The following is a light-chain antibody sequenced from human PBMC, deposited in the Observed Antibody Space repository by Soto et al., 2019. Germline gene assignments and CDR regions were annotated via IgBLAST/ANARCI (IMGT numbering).Light chain of an antibody. Sequence: EIVLTQSPATLSLSPGERATLSCRASQSVSSYLAWYQQKPGQAPRLLIYDASNRATGIPARFSGRGSGTYFTLTISSLEPEDFAVYYCQQRSNWPPGVSRTFGGGTKVEIK. CDR1: QSVSSY. CDR3: QQRSNWPPGVSRT. CDR2: DAS. J-gene: IGKJ4*01. V-gene: IGKV3-11*01.